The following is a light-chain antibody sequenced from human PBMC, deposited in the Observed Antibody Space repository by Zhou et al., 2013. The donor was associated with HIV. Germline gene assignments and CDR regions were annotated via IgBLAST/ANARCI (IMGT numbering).Light chain of an antibody. J-gene: IGKJ3*01. Sequence: AIQLTQSPSSLSASVGDRVTIACRASQGLNNALVWYQQKSGKSPKLLISDVSSLESGVPPRFSGSGSGTDFTLTISSLQPEDFATYYCQQYTSYPFTFGPGTEVNIK. CDR3: QQYTSYPFT. V-gene: IGKV1-13*02. CDR2: DVS. CDR1: QGLNNA.